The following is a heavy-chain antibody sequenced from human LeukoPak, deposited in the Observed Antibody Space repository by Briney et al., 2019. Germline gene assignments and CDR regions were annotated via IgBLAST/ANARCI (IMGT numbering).Heavy chain of an antibody. D-gene: IGHD3-22*01. CDR2: ITSSGSII. CDR1: GFTFSSYE. V-gene: IGHV3-48*03. J-gene: IGHJ4*02. CDR3: ARESYYYDSSGYYSPAGFGY. Sequence: GGSLRLSCAASGFTFSSYEMNWVRQAPGKGLEWVAYITSSGSIIYYADSVKGRFTISRDNAKNSLYLQMNSLRAEDTAVYYCARESYYYDSSGYYSPAGFGYWGQGTLVTVSS.